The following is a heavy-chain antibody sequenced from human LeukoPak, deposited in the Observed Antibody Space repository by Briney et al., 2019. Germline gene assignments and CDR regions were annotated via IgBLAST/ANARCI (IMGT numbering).Heavy chain of an antibody. CDR2: INHSGST. CDR1: GGSFSGYY. CDR3: ARVQGGYVTIFVSSPYYYYMDV. J-gene: IGHJ6*03. V-gene: IGHV4-34*01. D-gene: IGHD3-3*01. Sequence: SETLSLTCAVYGGSFSGYYWSWIRQPPGKGLEWIGEINHSGSTNYNPSLKSRVTISVDTSKNQFSLKLSSVTAADTAVYYCARVQGGYVTIFVSSPYYYYMDVWGKGTTVTVSS.